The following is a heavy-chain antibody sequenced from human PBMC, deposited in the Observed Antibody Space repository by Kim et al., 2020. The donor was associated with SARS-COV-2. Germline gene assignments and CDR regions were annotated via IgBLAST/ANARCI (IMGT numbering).Heavy chain of an antibody. CDR1: GGTFSSYA. CDR3: ARDTDYGSGTPFDY. J-gene: IGHJ4*02. D-gene: IGHD3-10*01. V-gene: IGHV1-69*04. Sequence: SVKVSCKASGGTFSSYAISWVRQAPGQGPEWMGRIIPILGIANYAQKFQGRVTITADKSTSTAYMELSSLISENTAVYYCARDTDYGSGTPFDYLGQGTLVTVSS. CDR2: IIPILGIA.